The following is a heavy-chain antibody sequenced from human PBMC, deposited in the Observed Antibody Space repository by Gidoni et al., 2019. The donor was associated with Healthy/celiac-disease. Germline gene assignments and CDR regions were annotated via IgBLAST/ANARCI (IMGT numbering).Heavy chain of an antibody. J-gene: IGHJ6*02. D-gene: IGHD1-26*01. CDR1: GGSISSSSYS. CDR3: ASFGLHLNEWELLPRRDYYYYYGMDV. CDR2: IYYSGST. V-gene: IGHV4-39*01. Sequence: QLQLQESGPGLVKPSETLSLTCTVSGGSISSSSYSWGWIRQPPGKGLEWIGSIYYSGSTYYNPSLKSRVTISVDTSKNQFSLKLSSVTAADTAVYYCASFGLHLNEWELLPRRDYYYYYGMDVWGQGTTVTVSS.